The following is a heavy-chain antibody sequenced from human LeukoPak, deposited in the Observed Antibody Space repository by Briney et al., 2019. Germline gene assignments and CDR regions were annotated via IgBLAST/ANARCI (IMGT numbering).Heavy chain of an antibody. J-gene: IGHJ5*02. CDR1: GYTFTSYG. CDR2: ISAYNGNT. CDR3: AKDVGANPYNWFDP. V-gene: IGHV1-18*01. D-gene: IGHD1-26*01. Sequence: ASVKVSCKASGYTFTSYGISWVRQAPGQGLEWMGWISAYNGNTNYAQKLQGRVTMTTDTSTSTAYMELRSLRSDDTAVYYCAKDVGANPYNWFDPWGQGTLVTVSS.